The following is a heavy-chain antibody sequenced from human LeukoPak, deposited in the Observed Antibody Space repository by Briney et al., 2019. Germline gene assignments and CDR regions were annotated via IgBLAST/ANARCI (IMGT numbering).Heavy chain of an antibody. D-gene: IGHD1-14*01. CDR3: ARGVEPLAANSLAY. CDR1: GFTVITND. CDR2: LYSDGKA. J-gene: IGHJ4*02. Sequence: GGSLRLSCAASGFTVITNDMTWVRQAPGKGLEWVSVLYSDGKAKYADSVQGRFTISRDNSKNTLYLEMNSLSPDDTAVYYCARGVEPLAANSLAYWGQGTLVTVSS. V-gene: IGHV3-53*01.